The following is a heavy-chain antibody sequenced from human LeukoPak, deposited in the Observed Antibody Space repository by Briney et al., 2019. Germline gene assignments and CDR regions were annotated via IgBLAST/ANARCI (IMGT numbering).Heavy chain of an antibody. CDR3: ARDSDKTAMVFKSFDY. Sequence: SETLSLTCTVSSYYITTGHYWGWIRQPPGKGLEWIANIHHGGSTYYNPSLKSRVTISVDTSKNQFSLKLNSVTAADTAVYYCARDSDKTAMVFKSFDYWGQGTLVTVSS. CDR2: IHHGGST. V-gene: IGHV4-38-2*02. CDR1: SYYITTGHY. D-gene: IGHD5-18*01. J-gene: IGHJ4*02.